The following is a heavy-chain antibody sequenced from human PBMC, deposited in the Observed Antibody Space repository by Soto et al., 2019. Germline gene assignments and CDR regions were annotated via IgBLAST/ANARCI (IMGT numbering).Heavy chain of an antibody. V-gene: IGHV1-46*01. CDR3: ARSLSVEKYSSSSDY. J-gene: IGHJ4*02. D-gene: IGHD6-6*01. CDR1: GYTFTSYY. CDR2: INPSGGST. Sequence: ASVKVSCKASGYTFTSYYMHWVRQAPGQGLEWMGIINPSGGSTSYAQKFQGRVTMTRDTSTSTVYMELSSLRSEDTAVYYCARSLSVEKYSSSSDYWGQGTLVTVSS.